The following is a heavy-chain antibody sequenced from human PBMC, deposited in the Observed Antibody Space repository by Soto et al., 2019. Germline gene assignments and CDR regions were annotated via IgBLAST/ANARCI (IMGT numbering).Heavy chain of an antibody. V-gene: IGHV4-59*08. CDR2: IYYSGST. CDR1: GGSISSYY. CDR3: ARQVRSWKYSYFDL. J-gene: IGHJ2*01. D-gene: IGHD3-10*01. Sequence: QVQLQESGPGLVKPSETLSLTCTVSGGSISSYYWSWIRQPPGKGLEWIGYIYYSGSTNYNLSLKSRVTISVDTSKNQVSLKLSSVTVADTVVYYCARQVRSWKYSYFDLWGRGTLVTVSS.